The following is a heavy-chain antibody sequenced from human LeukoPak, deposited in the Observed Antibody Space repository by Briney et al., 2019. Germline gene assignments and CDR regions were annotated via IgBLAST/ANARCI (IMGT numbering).Heavy chain of an antibody. V-gene: IGHV4-39*07. CDR3: ARRIPVAGLFDY. D-gene: IGHD6-13*01. CDR1: GGSISRSSYY. CDR2: IYDSGST. Sequence: SETLSLTCTVSGGSISRSSYYWGWIRQPPGKGLEWIGYIYDSGSTYYNPSLKSRVTISVDRSKNQFSLKLSSVTAADTAVYYCARRIPVAGLFDYWGQGTLVTVSS. J-gene: IGHJ4*02.